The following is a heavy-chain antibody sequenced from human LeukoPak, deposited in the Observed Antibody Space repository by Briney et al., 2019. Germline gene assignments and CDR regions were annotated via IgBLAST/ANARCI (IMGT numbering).Heavy chain of an antibody. D-gene: IGHD3-10*01. CDR3: ARVVGGRRWMSHGSGSSHGIFDY. CDR2: INPSGGST. CDR1: GYTFTSYG. V-gene: IGHV1-46*01. Sequence: GASVKVSCKASGYTFTSYGISWVRQAPGQGLEWMGIINPSGGSTSYAQKFQGRVTMTRDMSTSTVYMELSSLRSEDTAVYYCARVVGGRRWMSHGSGSSHGIFDYWGQGTLVTVSS. J-gene: IGHJ4*02.